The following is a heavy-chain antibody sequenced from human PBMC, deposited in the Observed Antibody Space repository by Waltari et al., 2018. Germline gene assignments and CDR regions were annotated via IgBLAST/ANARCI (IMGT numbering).Heavy chain of an antibody. J-gene: IGHJ4*02. CDR1: GYTLTELS. D-gene: IGHD5-12*01. Sequence: QVQLVQSGAEVKKPGASVKVSCKVSGYTLTELSMHWVRQAPGKGLEWMGRLNPSTGGTDDAQRFQVSVTYTTDTEIYTAFLEVNTLTSGDTGVYYCARESARWKGYSDYDWGYWGQGTLVTVSS. CDR2: LNPSTGGT. CDR3: ARESARWKGYSDYDWGY. V-gene: IGHV1-2*01.